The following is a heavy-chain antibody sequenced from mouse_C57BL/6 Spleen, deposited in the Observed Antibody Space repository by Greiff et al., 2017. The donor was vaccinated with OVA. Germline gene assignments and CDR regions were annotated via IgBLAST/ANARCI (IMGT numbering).Heavy chain of an antibody. CDR1: GYTFTDYY. CDR3: AREGFDY. CDR2: IYPGSGNT. V-gene: IGHV1-76*01. Sequence: QVQLQQSGAELVRPGASVKLSCKASGYTFTDYYINWVKQRPGQGLEWIARIYPGSGNTYYNEKFKGKATLTAEKSSSTAYMQLSSLTSEDSAVDFCAREGFDYWGQGTTLTVSS. J-gene: IGHJ2*01.